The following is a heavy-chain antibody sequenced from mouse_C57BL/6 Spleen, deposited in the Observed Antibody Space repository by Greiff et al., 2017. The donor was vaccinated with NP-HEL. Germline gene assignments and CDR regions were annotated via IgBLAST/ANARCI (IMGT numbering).Heavy chain of an antibody. Sequence: VQLQESGPELVKPGASVKISCKASGYAFSSSWMNWVKQRPGKGLEWIGRIYPGDGDTNYNGKFKGKATLTADKSSSTAYMQLSSLTSEDSAVYFCARGGPYSNYDYAMDYWGQGTSVTVSS. J-gene: IGHJ4*01. D-gene: IGHD2-5*01. CDR3: ARGGPYSNYDYAMDY. CDR1: GYAFSSSW. V-gene: IGHV1-82*01. CDR2: IYPGDGDT.